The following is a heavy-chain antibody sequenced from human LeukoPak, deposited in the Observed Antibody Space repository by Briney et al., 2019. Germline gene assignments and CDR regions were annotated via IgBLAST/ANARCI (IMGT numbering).Heavy chain of an antibody. D-gene: IGHD2-21*02. Sequence: GRSLRLSCAASGFTFDDYAMHWVRQAPGKGLEWVSGISWNSGSIGYADSVKGRFTISRDNAKNSLYLQMNSLRAEDTALYYCAKDIGPVVVTNAFDIWGQGTMVTVFS. CDR2: ISWNSGSI. V-gene: IGHV3-9*01. CDR3: AKDIGPVVVTNAFDI. J-gene: IGHJ3*02. CDR1: GFTFDDYA.